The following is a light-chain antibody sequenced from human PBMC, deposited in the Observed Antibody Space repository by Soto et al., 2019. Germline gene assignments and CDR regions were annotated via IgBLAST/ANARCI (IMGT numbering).Light chain of an antibody. Sequence: DILMTQSPSTLSASVGDRVTITCRASQSISSWLAWYQQKPGKAPNLLIYKASSLQSGVPSRFSGSGSGTEFTLTISSLQPDDCGTYYCQQYNDKWTFGQGTKVEIK. CDR2: KAS. CDR1: QSISSW. V-gene: IGKV1-5*03. CDR3: QQYNDKWT. J-gene: IGKJ1*01.